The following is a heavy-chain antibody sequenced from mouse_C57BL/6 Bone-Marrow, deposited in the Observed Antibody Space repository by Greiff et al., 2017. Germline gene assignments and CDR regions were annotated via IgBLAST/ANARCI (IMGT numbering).Heavy chain of an antibody. D-gene: IGHD2-4*01. J-gene: IGHJ4*01. CDR2: ISSGGSYT. V-gene: IGHV5-6*02. CDR3: ARQGDYDGDAMDY. Sequence: EVMLVESGGDLVKPGGSLKLSCAASGFTFSSYGMSWVRQTPDKRLEWVATISSGGSYTYYPDSVKGRFTISRDNAKNTLYLQMSSLKSGDTAMYYCARQGDYDGDAMDYWGQGTSVTVSS. CDR1: GFTFSSYG.